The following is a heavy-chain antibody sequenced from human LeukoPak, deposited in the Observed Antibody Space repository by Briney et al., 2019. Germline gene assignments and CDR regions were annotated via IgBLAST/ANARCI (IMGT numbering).Heavy chain of an antibody. CDR3: AREGYYYYYGMDV. V-gene: IGHV3-53*01. CDR1: GFTVSSNY. CDR2: IYSGGST. Sequence: GGSLRLSCAASGFTVSSNYMSWVRQAPGKGLEWVSVIYSGGSTYYADSVKGRFTISGDNSKNTLYLQMNILRAEDTAVYYCAREGYYYYYGMDVWGQGTTVTVSS. J-gene: IGHJ6*02.